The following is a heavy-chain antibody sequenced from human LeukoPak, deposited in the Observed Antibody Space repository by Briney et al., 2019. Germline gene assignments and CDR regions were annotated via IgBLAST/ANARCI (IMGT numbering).Heavy chain of an antibody. CDR1: GFTFSSYW. D-gene: IGHD3-10*01. J-gene: IGHJ4*02. Sequence: GGSLRLSCAASGFTFSSYWMHWVRQAPGKGLEWVAFIRYDGSNKYYADSVKGRFTISRDNSKNTLYLQMNSLRAEDTAVYYCAKDQYGSGILDYWGQGTLVTVSS. CDR2: IRYDGSNK. CDR3: AKDQYGSGILDY. V-gene: IGHV3-30*02.